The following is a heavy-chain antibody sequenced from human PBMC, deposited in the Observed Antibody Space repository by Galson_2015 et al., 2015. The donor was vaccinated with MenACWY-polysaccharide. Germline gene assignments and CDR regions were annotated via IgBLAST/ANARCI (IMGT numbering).Heavy chain of an antibody. CDR2: INHAGRT. D-gene: IGHD3-22*01. Sequence: SEPLSLTCAVYGGSFTNYFWTWIRQSPEKGLEWIAEINHAGRTTYNPTLRSRVTVSVDPSKNQFSINLISVTAADTAVYYCARAWSSGYYSDYWGQGIPVTISS. J-gene: IGHJ4*02. CDR1: GGSFTNYF. CDR3: ARAWSSGYYSDY. V-gene: IGHV4-34*01.